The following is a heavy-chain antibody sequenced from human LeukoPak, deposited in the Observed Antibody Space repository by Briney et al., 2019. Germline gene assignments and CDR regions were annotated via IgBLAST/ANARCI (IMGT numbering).Heavy chain of an antibody. J-gene: IGHJ4*02. CDR3: ARVNGYSYGLSYYFDY. D-gene: IGHD5-18*01. Sequence: PSETLSLTCTVSGGSISSYYWSWIQQPAGKGLEWIGRIYTSGSTNYNPSLKSRVTMSVDTSKNQFSLKLSSVTAADTAVYYCARVNGYSYGLSYYFDYWGQGTLVTVSS. CDR2: IYTSGST. CDR1: GGSISSYY. V-gene: IGHV4-4*07.